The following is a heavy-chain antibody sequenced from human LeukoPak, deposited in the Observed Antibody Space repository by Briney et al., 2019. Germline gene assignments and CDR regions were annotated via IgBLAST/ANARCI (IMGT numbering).Heavy chain of an antibody. Sequence: GGSLRLSCTASGLIFSSYAMSWVRQAPGKGLEWVSAISGSGDTTYYADSVKGRFTISRDNSKNTLYLQMNSLRAEDTAVYYCAKDALRGDDGDYVGLFDYWGQGTLVTVSS. D-gene: IGHD4-17*01. V-gene: IGHV3-23*01. CDR3: AKDALRGDDGDYVGLFDY. CDR1: GLIFSSYA. J-gene: IGHJ4*02. CDR2: ISGSGDTT.